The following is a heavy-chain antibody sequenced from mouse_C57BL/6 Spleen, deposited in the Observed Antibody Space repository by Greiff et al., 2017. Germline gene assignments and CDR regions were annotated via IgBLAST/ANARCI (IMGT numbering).Heavy chain of an antibody. CDR1: GYTFTDYN. D-gene: IGHD1-1*01. V-gene: IGHV1-18*01. J-gene: IGHJ1*03. CDR3: ARRGLYYYGSSHWYFDV. CDR2: INPNNGGT. Sequence: EVQLQQSGPELVKPGASVKIPCKASGYTFTDYNMDWVKQSHGKSLEWIGDINPNNGGTIYNQKFKGKATLTVDKSSSTAYMELRSLTSEDTAVYYCARRGLYYYGSSHWYFDVWGTGTTVTVAS.